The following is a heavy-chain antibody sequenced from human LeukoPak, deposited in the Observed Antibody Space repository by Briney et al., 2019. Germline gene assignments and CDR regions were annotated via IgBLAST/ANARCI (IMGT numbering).Heavy chain of an antibody. CDR2: LSSTSTYI. J-gene: IGHJ6*03. CDR3: ARYASGWSGGTSGHYMDV. Sequence: GGSLRLSCAASGFSFSSYTMTWVRQAPGRGLEWVSCLSSTSTYIYYADSVKGRFTISRDNAKNSQYLQMNSLRAEDTAVYYCARYASGWSGGTSGHYMDVWGKGTTVIVSS. CDR1: GFSFSSYT. D-gene: IGHD6-19*01. V-gene: IGHV3-21*01.